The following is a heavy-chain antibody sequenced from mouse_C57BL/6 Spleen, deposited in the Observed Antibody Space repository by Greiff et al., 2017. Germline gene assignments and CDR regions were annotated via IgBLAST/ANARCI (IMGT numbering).Heavy chain of an antibody. CDR3: ARCHRNGPYAMDY. V-gene: IGHV1-7*01. D-gene: IGHD2-14*01. J-gene: IGHJ4*01. Sequence: VQLQQSGAELAKPGASVKLSCKASGYTFTSYWMHWVKQRPGQGLEWIGYINPSSGYTKSNQKFKDKATLTADKSSSTAYMQLSSLTYGDSAVYYWARCHRNGPYAMDYWGQGTSVTVSS. CDR2: INPSSGYT. CDR1: GYTFTSYW.